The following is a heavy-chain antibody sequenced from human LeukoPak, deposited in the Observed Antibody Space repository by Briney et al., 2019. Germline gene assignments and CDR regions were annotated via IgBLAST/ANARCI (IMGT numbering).Heavy chain of an antibody. D-gene: IGHD3-9*01. V-gene: IGHV4-59*01. J-gene: IGHJ5*02. CDR3: PTGYYDTFAT. Sequence: SETLSLTCSVSGASHSSFYWDGLRQPPGKGLEWIGYISDSGKTDSNPSLKSRVSISLDTSKKQFFLRLRTVTAADSAVYYCPTGYYDTFATWGPGTLVTVSS. CDR1: GASHSSFY. CDR2: ISDSGKT.